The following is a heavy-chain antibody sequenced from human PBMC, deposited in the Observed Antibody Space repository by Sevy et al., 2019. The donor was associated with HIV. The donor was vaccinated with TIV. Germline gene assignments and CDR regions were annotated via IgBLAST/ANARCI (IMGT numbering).Heavy chain of an antibody. J-gene: IGHJ4*02. CDR3: AGRSGGYDWD. D-gene: IGHD5-12*01. V-gene: IGHV3-21*06. Sequence: GGPLRLSCAASGFTLSTSGMNWVRQAPGKGLEWVSSIRSSSGYIFYADSVKGRFTISRDNAKNSLYLQMNSLRAEDTAMYYCAGRSGGYDWDWGQGTLVTVSS. CDR1: GFTLSTSG. CDR2: IRSSSGYI.